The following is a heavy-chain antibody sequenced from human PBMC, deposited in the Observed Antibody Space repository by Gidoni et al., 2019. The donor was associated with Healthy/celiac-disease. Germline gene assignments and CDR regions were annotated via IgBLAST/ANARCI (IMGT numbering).Heavy chain of an antibody. CDR3: ARLAGSYVGSPTSFFDY. V-gene: IGHV5-51*03. CDR2: IYPGDSYT. Sequence: VQLVQSGAEVKKPGESLKISCNGSGYSFTSYWIGWVRQMPGKGLEWMGIIYPGDSYTRYSPSFQGQVTISADKSISTAYLQWSSLKASDTAMYYCARLAGSYVGSPTSFFDYWGQGTLVTVSS. J-gene: IGHJ4*02. CDR1: GYSFTSYW. D-gene: IGHD3-10*01.